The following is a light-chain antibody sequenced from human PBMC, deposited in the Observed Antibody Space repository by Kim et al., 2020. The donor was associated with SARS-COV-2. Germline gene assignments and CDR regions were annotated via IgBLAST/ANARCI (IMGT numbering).Light chain of an antibody. V-gene: IGKV1-9*01. CDR3: LQVNPYPRT. CDR1: QDISNH. Sequence: ASVGDRVTITCRASQDISNHLAWYQQKPGEAPELLVYATSTLKIGVPSRFSGSGSGTEFTLTISSLQPEDFATYSCLQVNPYPRTFAQGTKVDIK. CDR2: ATS. J-gene: IGKJ1*01.